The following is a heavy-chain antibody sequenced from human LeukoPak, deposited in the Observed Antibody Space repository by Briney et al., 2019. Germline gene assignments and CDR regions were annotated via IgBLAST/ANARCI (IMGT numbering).Heavy chain of an antibody. V-gene: IGHV3-11*01. D-gene: IGHD3-22*01. J-gene: IGHJ4*02. CDR3: ARHYYHSSGYGGY. CDR1: GFTFSDYY. Sequence: GGSLRLSCAASGFTFSDYYMSWIRQAPGKGLEWLSYISSSGRNKYYADSVKGRFTISRDNAKNSLYLQMNSLRVADTAVYYCARHYYHSSGYGGYWGQGTLVTVSS. CDR2: ISSSGRNK.